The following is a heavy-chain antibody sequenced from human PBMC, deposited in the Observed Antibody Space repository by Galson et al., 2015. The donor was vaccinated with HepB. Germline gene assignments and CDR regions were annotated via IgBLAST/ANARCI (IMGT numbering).Heavy chain of an antibody. CDR1: GFTFSSYA. CDR2: ISYDGSNK. CDR3: ARAEYSSGWYTWGFDY. V-gene: IGHV3-30*04. D-gene: IGHD6-19*01. J-gene: IGHJ4*02. Sequence: SLRLSCAASGFTFSSYAMHWVRQAPGKGLEWVAVISYDGSNKYYADSVKGRFTISRDNSKNTLYLQMNSLRAEDTAVYYCARAEYSSGWYTWGFDYWGQGTLVTVSS.